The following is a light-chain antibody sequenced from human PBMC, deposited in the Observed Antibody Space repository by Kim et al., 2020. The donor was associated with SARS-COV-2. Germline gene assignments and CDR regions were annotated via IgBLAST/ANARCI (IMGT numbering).Light chain of an antibody. V-gene: IGLV3-21*04. J-gene: IGLJ2*01. CDR2: YDT. CDR1: NIASMN. CDR3: QVWDSRSDHLV. Sequence: APGPTAGITCGGNNIASMNVHWYQQRPGQAPVLVIYYDTDRPSGIPERFSGSNSGNTATLTISRVEAGDEADYYCQVWDSRSDHLVFGGGTQLTVL.